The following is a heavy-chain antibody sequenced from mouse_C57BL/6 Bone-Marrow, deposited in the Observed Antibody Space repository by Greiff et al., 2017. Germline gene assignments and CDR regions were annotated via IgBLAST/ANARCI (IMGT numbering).Heavy chain of an antibody. CDR3: ARDGRLRRNYAMDY. CDR1: GFTFSSYA. CDR2: ISDGGSYT. Sequence: EVQLVESEGGLVKPGGSLKLSCAASGFTFSSYAMSWVRQTPEKRLEWVATISDGGSYTYYPDNVKGRFTISSDNAKNNLYLQMSHLKSEDTAMYYCARDGRLRRNYAMDYWGQGTSVTVSS. V-gene: IGHV5-4*01. J-gene: IGHJ4*01. D-gene: IGHD2-4*01.